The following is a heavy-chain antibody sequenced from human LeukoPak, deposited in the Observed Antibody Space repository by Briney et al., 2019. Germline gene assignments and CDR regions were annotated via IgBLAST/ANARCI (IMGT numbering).Heavy chain of an antibody. J-gene: IGHJ4*02. CDR1: GFTFSSYS. CDR2: ISSSSSTI. V-gene: IGHV3-48*04. CDR3: ARATGYYDSSGYY. Sequence: GGSLRLSCAASGFTFSSYSMNWVRQAPGKGLEWVSYISSSSSTIYYADSVKGRFTISRDNAKNSLYLQMNSLRAEDTAVYYCARATGYYDSSGYYWGQGTLVTVSS. D-gene: IGHD3-22*01.